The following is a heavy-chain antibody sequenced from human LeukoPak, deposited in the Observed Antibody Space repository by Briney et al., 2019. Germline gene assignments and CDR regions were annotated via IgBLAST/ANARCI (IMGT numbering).Heavy chain of an antibody. CDR3: AREFLGSITIFGVVISGMDV. CDR2: VYYSGSA. J-gene: IGHJ6*02. V-gene: IGHV4-59*02. CDR1: GDSVTTYY. D-gene: IGHD3-3*01. Sequence: SETLSLTCTVSGDSVTTYYWSWIRQPPGKGLEWLGYVYYSGSATYNPSLKSRVTISVDTSKNQFSLRLSSVTAADTAVYYCAREFLGSITIFGVVISGMDVWGQGTTVTVSS.